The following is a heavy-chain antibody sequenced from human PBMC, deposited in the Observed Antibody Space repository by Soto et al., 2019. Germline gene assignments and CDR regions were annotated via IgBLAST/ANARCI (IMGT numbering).Heavy chain of an antibody. CDR2: IIPISGTA. CDR3: ARGWGYDSNDYYYAY. J-gene: IGHJ4*02. D-gene: IGHD3-22*01. Sequence: QVQLVQSGAEVRKPGSSVKVSCKASGGTFSRHAIRWVRQPPGQGLEWMGGIIPISGTANHAQKFQGRVTIIADESTSTVYMALSSLRSENTAMYYCARGWGYDSNDYYYAYWGQGTLVIVSS. V-gene: IGHV1-69*01. CDR1: GGTFSRHA.